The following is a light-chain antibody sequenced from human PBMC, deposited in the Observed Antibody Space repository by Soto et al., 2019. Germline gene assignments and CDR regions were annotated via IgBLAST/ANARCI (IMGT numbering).Light chain of an antibody. J-gene: IGLJ2*01. V-gene: IGLV3-1*01. CDR1: TLGSKF. CDR2: EDT. CDR3: QAWDSGTVV. Sequence: SYELTQPPSVSVSPGQTANITCSGNTLGSKFVFWYQQKAGQSPMVAIYEDTKRPSGIPERFSGSNSGNTATLTISGTQAMDEADFSCQAWDSGTVVFGGGTKLTVL.